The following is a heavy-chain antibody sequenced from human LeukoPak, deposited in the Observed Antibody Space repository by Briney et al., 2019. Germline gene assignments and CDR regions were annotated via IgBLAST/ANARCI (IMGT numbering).Heavy chain of an antibody. D-gene: IGHD4-17*01. Sequence: PGGSLRLSCAASGFTFSSYEMNWVRQAPGKGLEWVSYISSSGSTIYYADSVKGRLTISRDNSKNTLYLQMNSLTAEDTAVYYCAKDRDFGDPYYYYGMDVWGQGTTVTVSS. V-gene: IGHV3-48*03. J-gene: IGHJ6*02. CDR1: GFTFSSYE. CDR2: ISSSGSTI. CDR3: AKDRDFGDPYYYYGMDV.